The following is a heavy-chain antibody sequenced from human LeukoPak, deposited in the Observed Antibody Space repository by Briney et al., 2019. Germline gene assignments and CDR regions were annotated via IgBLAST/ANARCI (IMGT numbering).Heavy chain of an antibody. J-gene: IGHJ4*02. CDR1: GGTFRSNA. Sequence: ASVKVSCKASGGTFRSNAISWVRRAPGQGPEWMGRIIPILGTAEYAEKFQGRVTISADKSTSTAYMELSSLKSEDTALYYCARGKGFVGHFDSWGQGTRVTVSS. D-gene: IGHD2-15*01. CDR3: ARGKGFVGHFDS. CDR2: IIPILGTA. V-gene: IGHV1-69*04.